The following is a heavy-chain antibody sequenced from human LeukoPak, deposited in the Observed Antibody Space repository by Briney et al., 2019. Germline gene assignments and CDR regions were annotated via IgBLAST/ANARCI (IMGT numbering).Heavy chain of an antibody. J-gene: IGHJ4*02. CDR1: GFTFSSYA. CDR2: ISGSGGST. V-gene: IGHV3-23*01. Sequence: PGGSLRLSCAASGFTFSSYAMSWVRQAPGKGVEWVSAISGSGGSTYYADSVKGRFTISRDNSKNTLYLQMNSLRAEDTAVYYCAKLDYPSYSSSWYGRGNFDYWGQGTLVTVSS. CDR3: AKLDYPSYSSSWYGRGNFDY. D-gene: IGHD6-13*01.